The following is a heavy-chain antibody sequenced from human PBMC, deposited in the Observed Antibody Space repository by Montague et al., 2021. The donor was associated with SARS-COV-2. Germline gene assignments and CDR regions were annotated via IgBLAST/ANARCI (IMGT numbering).Heavy chain of an antibody. J-gene: IGHJ5*02. V-gene: IGHV4-39*01. CDR3: ARHCVVRGVSSGWFDP. Sequence: SETLSLTCTVSGGSISSGSYYWSWIRQPAGKGLEWIGSIYYSGSTYYNPSLKSRVTIFVDTSKNQFSLKLSSVTAADTAVYYCARHCVVRGVSSGWFDPWGQGTLVTVSS. CDR1: GGSISSGSYY. D-gene: IGHD3-10*01. CDR2: IYYSGST.